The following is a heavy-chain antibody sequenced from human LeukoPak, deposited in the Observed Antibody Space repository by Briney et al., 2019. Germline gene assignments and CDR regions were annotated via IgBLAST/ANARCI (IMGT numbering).Heavy chain of an antibody. CDR2: INHSGST. Sequence: PSETLSLTCAVYGGSFSGYYWSWIRQPPGKGLEWIGEINHSGSTNYNPSLKSRVTISVDTSKNQFSLKLSSVTAADTAVYYCARSYSSSVLLDYWGQGTLVTVSS. D-gene: IGHD6-6*01. V-gene: IGHV4-34*01. CDR3: ARSYSSSVLLDY. J-gene: IGHJ4*02. CDR1: GGSFSGYY.